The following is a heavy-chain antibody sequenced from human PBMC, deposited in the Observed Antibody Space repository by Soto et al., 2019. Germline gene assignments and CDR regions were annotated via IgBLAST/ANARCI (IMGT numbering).Heavy chain of an antibody. CDR2: MNSNSGNT. Sequence: QVQLVQSGAEVKKPGASVKVSCKASGYTFTSYDINWVRQATGQGLEWLGWMNSNSGNTRYEQKFQGRATMTRNTSISTAYMALSTLRSDDTTVYYSARASARRAIDYWGQGTLVTVSS. V-gene: IGHV1-8*01. J-gene: IGHJ4*02. CDR1: GYTFTSYD. CDR3: ARASARRAIDY.